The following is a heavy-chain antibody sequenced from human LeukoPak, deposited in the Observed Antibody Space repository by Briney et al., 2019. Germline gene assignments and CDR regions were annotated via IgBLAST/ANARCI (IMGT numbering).Heavy chain of an antibody. J-gene: IGHJ4*02. V-gene: IGHV4-59*08. D-gene: IGHD4-4*01. Sequence: PSETLSLTCAVYGGSFSGYYWRWIRQPPGKRLEWIGYIYSSGSTNYNPSLKSRVTMSVDTSKNQFSLRLSSVTAADTAVYYCARHYPPDYTFDYWGQGTLVTVSS. CDR1: GGSFSGYY. CDR2: IYSSGST. CDR3: ARHYPPDYTFDY.